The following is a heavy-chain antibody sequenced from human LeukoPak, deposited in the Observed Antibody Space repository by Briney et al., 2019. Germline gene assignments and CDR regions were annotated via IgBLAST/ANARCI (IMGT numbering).Heavy chain of an antibody. J-gene: IGHJ6*02. CDR1: GFTFSSYA. CDR3: ASEYSSGWYSVYYYYYGMDV. Sequence: PGRSLRLSCAASGFTFSSYAMHWVRQAPGKGLEWVAVISYDGSNKYYADSVKGRFTISRDNSENTLYLQMNSLRAEDTAVYYCASEYSSGWYSVYYYYYGMDVWGQGTTVTVSS. CDR2: ISYDGSNK. V-gene: IGHV3-30*04. D-gene: IGHD6-19*01.